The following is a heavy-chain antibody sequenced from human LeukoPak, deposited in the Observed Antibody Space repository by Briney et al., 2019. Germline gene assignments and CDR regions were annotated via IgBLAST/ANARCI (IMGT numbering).Heavy chain of an antibody. D-gene: IGHD1-26*01. CDR2: ISGSGGST. Sequence: QPGGSLRLSCAASGFSFSSHAMSWVRQAPGNGMEWVSAISGSGGSTYYADSVKGRFTISRDNSKNTLYLQMNSLRAEDTAVYYCAKSQWELAAGDYFDYWGHGTLVTVSS. CDR3: AKSQWELAAGDYFDY. V-gene: IGHV3-23*01. CDR1: GFSFSSHA. J-gene: IGHJ4*01.